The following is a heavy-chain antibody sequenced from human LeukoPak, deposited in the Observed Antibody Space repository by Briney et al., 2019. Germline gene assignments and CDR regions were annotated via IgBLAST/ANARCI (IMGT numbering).Heavy chain of an antibody. V-gene: IGHV3-66*02. CDR1: GINVTTNY. Sequence: GGSLRLSCAASGINVTTNYMTWIRQAPGKGLEWVSLIYGDNAAYYAESVRGRFIISRDNLKNTLFPQMNSLRPEDTALYYCVSSTGQQFIPYDYWGQGTHVTVSS. J-gene: IGHJ4*01. D-gene: IGHD6-13*01. CDR3: VSSTGQQFIPYDY. CDR2: IYGDNAA.